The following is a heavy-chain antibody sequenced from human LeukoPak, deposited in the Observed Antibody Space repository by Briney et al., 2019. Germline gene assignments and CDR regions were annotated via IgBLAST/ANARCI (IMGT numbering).Heavy chain of an antibody. V-gene: IGHV4-59*01. CDR1: GGSISSYY. Sequence: PSETLSLTCTVSGGSISSYYWNWIRQPPGKGLEWIGYIYYSGSTNYNPSLKSRVTISVDTSKNQFSLKLSSVTAADTAVYYCARGVDSSGYYSIFYFDYWGQGTLVTVSS. J-gene: IGHJ4*02. D-gene: IGHD3-22*01. CDR2: IYYSGST. CDR3: ARGVDSSGYYSIFYFDY.